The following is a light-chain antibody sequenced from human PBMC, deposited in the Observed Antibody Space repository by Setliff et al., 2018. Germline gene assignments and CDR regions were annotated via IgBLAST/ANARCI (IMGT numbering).Light chain of an antibody. CDR1: RSDIGAQDS. CDR3: SSYTHSNTQV. Sequence: QCALTQPASVSGPPGQSITISCTGTRSDIGAQDSVSWFQQHPDKAPRLIIFYVNNRPSGVSNRFSGSKSGNTASLTISGLRAEDEADYFCSSYTHSNTQVFGGGTQLTVL. CDR2: YVN. J-gene: IGLJ2*01. V-gene: IGLV2-14*03.